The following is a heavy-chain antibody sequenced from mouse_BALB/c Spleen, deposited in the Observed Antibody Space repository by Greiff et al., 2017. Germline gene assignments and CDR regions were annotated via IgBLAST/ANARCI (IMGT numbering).Heavy chain of an antibody. Sequence: EVQLKESGPGLVKPSQSLSLTCTVTGYSITSDYAWNWIRQFPGNKLEWMGYISYSGSTSYNPSLKSRISITRDTSKNQFFLQLNSVTTEDTATYYCARSLYYYGSSYLDYWGQGTTLTVSS. V-gene: IGHV3-2*02. J-gene: IGHJ2*01. D-gene: IGHD1-1*01. CDR2: ISYSGST. CDR3: ARSLYYYGSSYLDY. CDR1: GYSITSDYA.